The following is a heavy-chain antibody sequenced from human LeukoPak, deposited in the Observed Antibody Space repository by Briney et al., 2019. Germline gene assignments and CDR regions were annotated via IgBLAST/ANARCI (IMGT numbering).Heavy chain of an antibody. D-gene: IGHD2-15*01. CDR3: ARSQYCSGGSCYSPYYYYYYYMDV. CDR2: IYTSGST. J-gene: IGHJ6*03. V-gene: IGHV4-39*07. CDR1: GGSISSSSYY. Sequence: SETLSLTCTVSGGSISSSSYYWGWIRQPPGKGLEWIGRIYTSGSTNYNPSLKSRVTISVDTSKNQFSLKLSSVTAADTAVYYCARSQYCSGGSCYSPYYYYYYYMDVWGKGTTVTISS.